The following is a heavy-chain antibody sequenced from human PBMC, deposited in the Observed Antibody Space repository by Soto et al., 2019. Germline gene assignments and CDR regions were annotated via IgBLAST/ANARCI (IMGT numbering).Heavy chain of an antibody. Sequence: ASVKVSCKASGGTFSSYAISWVRQAPGQGLEWMGGIIPIFGTANYAQKFQGRVTITADESTSTAYMELSSLRSEDTAVYYCARDLTVTTRSGLYYYYYLDVWGKGTMVTVSS. D-gene: IGHD4-17*01. CDR2: IIPIFGTA. CDR3: ARDLTVTTRSGLYYYYYLDV. CDR1: GGTFSSYA. V-gene: IGHV1-69*13. J-gene: IGHJ6*03.